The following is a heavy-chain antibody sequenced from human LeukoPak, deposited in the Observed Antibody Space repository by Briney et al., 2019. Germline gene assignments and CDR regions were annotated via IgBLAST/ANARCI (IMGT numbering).Heavy chain of an antibody. D-gene: IGHD6-19*01. Sequence: GGSLRLSCAASGFTFSSYAMSWVRQAPGKGLEWVSGISGSGGSTYYADSVKGRFTISRDNSKNTLYLQMNSLRVEDTAVYYCAKRGLVSGWPFDYWGQGTLVTVSS. CDR3: AKRGLVSGWPFDY. CDR2: ISGSGGST. CDR1: GFTFSSYA. V-gene: IGHV3-23*01. J-gene: IGHJ4*02.